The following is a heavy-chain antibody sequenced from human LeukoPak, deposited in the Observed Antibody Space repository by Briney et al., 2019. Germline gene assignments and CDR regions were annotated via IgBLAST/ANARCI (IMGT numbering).Heavy chain of an antibody. V-gene: IGHV1-18*01. CDR1: GDVITSYG. J-gene: IGHJ5*02. CDR3: ARAPSRLDCYVDCYFDP. D-gene: IGHD2-21*02. CDR2: MIPFKDRT. Sequence: ASLKVCCKPSGDVITSYGLAWLRQARGQALESVGTMIPFKDRTKFEQKYQGSVTMNPASYPNPAYLQLTNLRLDDTAVYYWARAPSRLDCYVDCYFDPWGRGTLDSVLS.